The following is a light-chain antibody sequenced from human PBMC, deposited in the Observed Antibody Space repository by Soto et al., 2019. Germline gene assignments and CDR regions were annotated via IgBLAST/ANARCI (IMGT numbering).Light chain of an antibody. CDR2: EVT. Sequence: QSALTQPPSASGSLGQSVTISCTGTSSDVGGYNYVSWHQQHPGKAPKVMIYEVTKRPPGVPDRFSGSKSGNTASLTVSGLHAEDEADYYCSSFAGGGNTVLLGGGTKVTVL. V-gene: IGLV2-8*01. J-gene: IGLJ2*01. CDR1: SSDVGGYNY. CDR3: SSFAGGGNTVL.